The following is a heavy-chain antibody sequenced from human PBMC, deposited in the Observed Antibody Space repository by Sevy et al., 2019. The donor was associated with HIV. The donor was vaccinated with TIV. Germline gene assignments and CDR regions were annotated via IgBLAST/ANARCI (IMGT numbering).Heavy chain of an antibody. CDR2: IIPIFGTA. CDR3: ARDSGFEYCSGGSCPLNYYFDY. D-gene: IGHD2-15*01. CDR1: GGTFSSYA. Sequence: ASVKVSCKASGGTFSSYAISWVRQAPGQGLEWMGGIIPIFGTANYAQKFQGRVTITADESTSTAYMGLSSLRSEDTAVYYCARDSGFEYCSGGSCPLNYYFDYWGQGTLVTVSS. J-gene: IGHJ4*02. V-gene: IGHV1-69*13.